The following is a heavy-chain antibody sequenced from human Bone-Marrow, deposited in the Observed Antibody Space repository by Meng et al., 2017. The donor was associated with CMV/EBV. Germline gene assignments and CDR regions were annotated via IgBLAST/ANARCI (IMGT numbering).Heavy chain of an antibody. V-gene: IGHV1-2*02. CDR3: ARGEDPYSSSWVPYGMDV. Sequence: ASVKVSCKTSGYTFTGYYLHCVRQAPGQGLEWMGWMNPNSGGTRYAQRFQGRVTMTRDTSISTAYMELRRLRSDDTAVYHCARGEDPYSSSWVPYGMDVWGQGTTVTVSS. J-gene: IGHJ6*02. CDR2: MNPNSGGT. D-gene: IGHD6-13*01. CDR1: GYTFTGYY.